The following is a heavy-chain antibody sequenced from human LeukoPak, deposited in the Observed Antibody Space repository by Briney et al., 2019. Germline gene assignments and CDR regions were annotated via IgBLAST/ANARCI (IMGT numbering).Heavy chain of an antibody. CDR1: GGSISTYH. D-gene: IGHD3-22*01. J-gene: IGHJ4*02. CDR2: IYYNGST. V-gene: IGHV4-59*01. CDR3: ARAVVLYYDGSGYSTRFDY. Sequence: PSETLSLTCTVSGGSISTYHWSWIRQPPGKGLEWIGYIYYNGSTNYTPSLKSRVTISLDTSKNQFSLKLRSVTAADTAMYYCARAVVLYYDGSGYSTRFDYWGQGTLVTVSS.